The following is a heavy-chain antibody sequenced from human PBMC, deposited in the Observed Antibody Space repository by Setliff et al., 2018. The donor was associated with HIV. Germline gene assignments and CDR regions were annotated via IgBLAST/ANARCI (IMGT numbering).Heavy chain of an antibody. Sequence: GGSLRLSCAASGFTFSSCAMSWVRQAPGKGLEWVLVISGSGASTYYADSVKGRFTISRDNSKNTLYLQMNSLRVEDTAVYYCAKDGISGGAYPPYYFDYWGHGTLVTVSS. CDR2: ISGSGAST. D-gene: IGHD2-15*01. CDR1: GFTFSSCA. CDR3: AKDGISGGAYPPYYFDY. V-gene: IGHV3-23*01. J-gene: IGHJ4*01.